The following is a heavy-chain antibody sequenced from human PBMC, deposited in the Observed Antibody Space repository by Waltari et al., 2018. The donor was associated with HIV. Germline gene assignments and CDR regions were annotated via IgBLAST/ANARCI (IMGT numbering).Heavy chain of an antibody. J-gene: IGHJ3*02. CDR1: GYSFTAYY. CDR2: VYPNTGDT. Sequence: QVQLLQSGAEVKKPGASGKVSCTASGYSFTAYYIHWVRQAPGQGLEWMGWVYPNTGDTNYAQKFQGRVTMARDASIRTVSMELSRLRSDDTAVYYCVRQMTFYDAFDIWGQGTLVTVSA. V-gene: IGHV1-2*02. CDR3: VRQMTFYDAFDI.